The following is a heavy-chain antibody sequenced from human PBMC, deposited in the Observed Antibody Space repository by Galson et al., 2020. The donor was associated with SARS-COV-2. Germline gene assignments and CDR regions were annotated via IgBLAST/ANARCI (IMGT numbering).Heavy chain of an antibody. CDR1: GFTFGYYS. CDR2: ISSRGTNI. V-gene: IGHV3-21*01. J-gene: IGHJ4*02. CDR3: ARDRATAGRGDFAY. D-gene: IGHD6-25*01. Sequence: NSGGSLRLSCAASGFTFGYYSMTWVRQAPGKGLEWVSTISSRGTNIWYADSVKGRFTLSRDNARDSVYLQMNSLTAEDTAIYYCARDRATAGRGDFAYWGQGTLVTVSS.